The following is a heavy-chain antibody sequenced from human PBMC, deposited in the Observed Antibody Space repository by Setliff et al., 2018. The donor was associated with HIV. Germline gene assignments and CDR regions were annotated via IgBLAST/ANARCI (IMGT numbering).Heavy chain of an antibody. CDR2: IYPGDSDT. D-gene: IGHD4-17*01. V-gene: IGHV5-51*01. CDR1: GYRFTSYW. CDR3: ARLAYGGSYFDH. Sequence: GESLKISCKASGYRFTSYWIAWVRQMPGKGLEWMGIIYPGDSDTRYSPSFQGQVTISVDKSISTAYLQWNSLKASDTAIYYCARLAYGGSYFDHWGHGTLVTVSS. J-gene: IGHJ4*01.